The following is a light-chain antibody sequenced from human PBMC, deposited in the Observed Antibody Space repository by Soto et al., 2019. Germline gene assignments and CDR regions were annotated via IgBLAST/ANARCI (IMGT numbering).Light chain of an antibody. Sequence: DXQXTQSXSSLSASVGDRVTITCRASQGIIDYVAWFQQKPGQAPKLLIYAASTLQSGVPSRFSGSGAGTDFTLTIRGLQPEDVATYYCQKYDTAPQTFGQGTKVEIK. CDR2: AAS. CDR3: QKYDTAPQT. CDR1: QGIIDY. J-gene: IGKJ1*01. V-gene: IGKV1-27*01.